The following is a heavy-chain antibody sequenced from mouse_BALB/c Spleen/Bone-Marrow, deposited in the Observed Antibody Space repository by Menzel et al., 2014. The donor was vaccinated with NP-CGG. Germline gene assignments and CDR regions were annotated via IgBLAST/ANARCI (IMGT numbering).Heavy chain of an antibody. Sequence: QVQLQQSGAELAKPGASVQLSCKASGYTFTSYWMHWVKQRPGQGLEWIGYINPITGYIEYNQKFKDKATLTADRSSSTAYMQLSSLTSEDSAVYYCARSKYGNYVGFDYWGQGITLTVSS. CDR1: GYTFTSYW. V-gene: IGHV1-7*01. CDR3: ARSKYGNYVGFDY. J-gene: IGHJ2*01. D-gene: IGHD2-10*02. CDR2: INPITGYI.